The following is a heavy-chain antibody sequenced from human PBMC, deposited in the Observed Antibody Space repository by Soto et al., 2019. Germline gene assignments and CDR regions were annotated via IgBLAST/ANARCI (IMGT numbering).Heavy chain of an antibody. D-gene: IGHD3-22*01. J-gene: IGHJ5*02. CDR3: ARHYNYYHSTGYYSNWFDP. V-gene: IGHV3-74*03. Sequence: XVCLRLSCEASGLSFRRYCMHWVGQVPGKGLVWVSSINSDGTSSTYADSVKGRFTISRDNAKNSLYLQMNSLRAEDTAVYYCARHYNYYHSTGYYSNWFDPCGQRTLVTVSS. CDR1: GLSFRRYC. CDR2: INSDGTSS.